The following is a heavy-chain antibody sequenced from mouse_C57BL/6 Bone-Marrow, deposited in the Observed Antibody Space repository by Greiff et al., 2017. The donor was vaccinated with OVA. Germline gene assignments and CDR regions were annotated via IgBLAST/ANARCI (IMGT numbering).Heavy chain of an antibody. CDR2: ISSGGSYT. V-gene: IGHV5-6*01. Sequence: EVQLVESGGDLVKPGGSLKLSCAASGFTFSSYGMSWVRQTPDKRLEWVATISSGGSYTYYPDSVKGRFTISRDNAKNTLYLQMSSLKSEDTAMYYCARHRRYFEYWRRGTTLTVSS. CDR1: GFTFSSYG. J-gene: IGHJ2*01. CDR3: ARHRRYFEY.